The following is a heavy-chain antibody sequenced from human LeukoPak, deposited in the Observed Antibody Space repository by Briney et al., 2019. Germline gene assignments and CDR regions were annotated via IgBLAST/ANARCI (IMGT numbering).Heavy chain of an antibody. J-gene: IGHJ4*02. Sequence: GGSLRLSCAASGFTFSSYGMSWVRQAPGKGLEWVSVIYSGGSTYYADSVKGRFTISRDNSKNTLYLQMNSLRAEDTAVYYCARATGVAGTPLVYWGQGTLVTVSS. V-gene: IGHV3-53*01. CDR3: ARATGVAGTPLVY. D-gene: IGHD6-19*01. CDR2: IYSGGST. CDR1: GFTFSSYG.